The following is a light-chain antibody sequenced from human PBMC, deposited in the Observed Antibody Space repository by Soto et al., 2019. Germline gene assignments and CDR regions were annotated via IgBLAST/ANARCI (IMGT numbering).Light chain of an antibody. V-gene: IGLV2-23*01. Sequence: QSVLTQPASVSGSPGQSITISCTGTSSDVGSYNLVSWYQQHPGKAPKFMIYEATKRPSGVSNRFSGSKSGNTASLTISGLQAEGEADYYCCSYAGSSTYVFGTGTKLTVL. CDR3: CSYAGSSTYV. J-gene: IGLJ1*01. CDR2: EAT. CDR1: SSDVGSYNL.